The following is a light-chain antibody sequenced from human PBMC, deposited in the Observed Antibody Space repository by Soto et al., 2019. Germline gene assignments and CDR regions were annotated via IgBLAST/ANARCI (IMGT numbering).Light chain of an antibody. CDR3: QQYGSSPLT. J-gene: IGKJ4*01. V-gene: IGKV3-20*01. CDR1: QSVSSSY. CDR2: GAS. Sequence: EIVLTQSPGTLSLSPGERATLSCRASQSVSSSYLAWYQQKPGQAPRLLIYGASSRATGIPDRFSGSGSGTDFTLTIRRLEPEDFAVYYCQQYGSSPLTFGGGTKEEIK.